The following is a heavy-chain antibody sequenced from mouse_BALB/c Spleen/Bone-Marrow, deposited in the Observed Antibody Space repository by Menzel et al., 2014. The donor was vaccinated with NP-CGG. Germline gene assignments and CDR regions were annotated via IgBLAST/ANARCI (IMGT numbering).Heavy chain of an antibody. V-gene: IGHV1-9*01. CDR1: GYTFSSYW. CDR2: ILPGSGST. D-gene: IGHD2-10*01. J-gene: IGHJ4*01. Sequence: VQLQESGAELMKPGASMKISCKATGYTFSSYWIEWVKQRPGHGLEWIGEILPGSGSTNYNERFKGKATFTADTSSNSAYMQHSSLTSGDSAVYYCASAYYVNNDAVVYWGQGTSVTVSS. CDR3: ASAYYVNNDAVVY.